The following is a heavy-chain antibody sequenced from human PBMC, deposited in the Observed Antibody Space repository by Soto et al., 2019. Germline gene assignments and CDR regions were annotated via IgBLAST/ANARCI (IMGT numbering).Heavy chain of an antibody. CDR3: AREGSSGYYYYYGMDV. V-gene: IGHV3-53*01. D-gene: IGHD6-19*01. Sequence: TWGSLRLSCAASGFTFSSYGMHWVLQAPGKGLEWVSVIYSGGSTYYADSVKGRFTISRDNSKNTLYLQMNSLRAEDTAVYYCAREGSSGYYYYYGMDVWGQGTTVTVSS. CDR1: GFTFSSYG. CDR2: IYSGGST. J-gene: IGHJ6*02.